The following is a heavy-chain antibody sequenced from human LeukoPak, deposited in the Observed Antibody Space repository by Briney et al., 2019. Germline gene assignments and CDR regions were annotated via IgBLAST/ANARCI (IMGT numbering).Heavy chain of an antibody. CDR3: ARIYDFWSGYYYMDV. D-gene: IGHD3-3*01. CDR1: GGSISSGSYY. Sequence: SQTLSLTCTVSGGSISSGSYYWSWIRQPAGKGLEWIGRIYTSGSTNYNPSLKSRVTMSVDTSKNQFSLKLSSVTAADTAVYYCARIYDFWSGYYYMDVWGKGTTVTVSS. V-gene: IGHV4-61*02. CDR2: IYTSGST. J-gene: IGHJ6*03.